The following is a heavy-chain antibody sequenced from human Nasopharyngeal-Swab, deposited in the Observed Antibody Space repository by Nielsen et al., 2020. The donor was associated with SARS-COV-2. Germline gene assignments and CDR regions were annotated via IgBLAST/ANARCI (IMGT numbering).Heavy chain of an antibody. J-gene: IGHJ4*02. CDR2: IDPSDSYT. D-gene: IGHD6-6*01. CDR3: ARSKTYSSSWDDY. V-gene: IGHV5-10-1*01. Sequence: VRQMPGKGLEWMGRIDPSDSYTNYSPSFKDHVTISADKSISTDCLQWSSLKASDTAMYYCARSKTYSSSWDDYWGQGTLVTVSS.